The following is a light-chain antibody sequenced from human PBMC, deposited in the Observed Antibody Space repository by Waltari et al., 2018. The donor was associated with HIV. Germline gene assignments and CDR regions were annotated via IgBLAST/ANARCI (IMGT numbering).Light chain of an antibody. V-gene: IGLV2-23*02. CDR1: SSDVGVSNL. CDR3: CSYSGTGVI. Sequence: QPALTQPAPVSGSLGQSIPISCSGTSSDVGVSNLVSWYHNYPDKAPNLMIFEVITRPSGVSDRFSGSRSGNTASRTISGLQTEDEGDYYCCSYSGTGVIFGGGTKVTVL. J-gene: IGLJ2*01. CDR2: EVI.